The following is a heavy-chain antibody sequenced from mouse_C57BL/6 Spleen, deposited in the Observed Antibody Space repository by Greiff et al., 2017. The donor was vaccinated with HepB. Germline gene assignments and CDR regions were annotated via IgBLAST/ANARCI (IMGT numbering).Heavy chain of an antibody. V-gene: IGHV1-82*01. CDR2: IYPGDGDT. CDR1: GYAFSSSW. J-gene: IGHJ2*01. Sequence: QVQLQQSGPELVKPGASVKISCKASGYAFSSSWMNWVKQRPGKGLEWIGRIYPGDGDTNYNGKFKGKATLTADKSSSTAYMQLSSLTSEDSAVYFCARFHYYGSSFDYWGQGTTLTVSS. CDR3: ARFHYYGSSFDY. D-gene: IGHD1-1*01.